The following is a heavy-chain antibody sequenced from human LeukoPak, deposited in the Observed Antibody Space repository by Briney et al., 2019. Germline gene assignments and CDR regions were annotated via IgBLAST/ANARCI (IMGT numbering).Heavy chain of an antibody. CDR3: ARIIRLLDY. Sequence: GGSLRLSCAASGFTFDDYDMNWVRQAPGKGLEWVAGIGVGTSTYYPESVKGRFTISRDNSKNTVFLQMDSLRAEDSAVYYCARIIRLLDYWGQGTLVTVSS. CDR1: GFTFDDYD. D-gene: IGHD2-21*01. CDR2: IGVGTST. J-gene: IGHJ4*02. V-gene: IGHV3-23*01.